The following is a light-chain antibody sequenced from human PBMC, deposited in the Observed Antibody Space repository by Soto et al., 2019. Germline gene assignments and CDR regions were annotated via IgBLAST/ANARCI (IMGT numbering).Light chain of an antibody. Sequence: IQITQSPSSLSASVVDIVTISCLASQGIGNALGWYQQNPGKPTKVLIYGASNLQSGVPPRFSGSGSGTDFTLAISSLQPEDSAPYYCLQDINYLWTLGQGTKVDIK. CDR1: QGIGNA. J-gene: IGKJ1*01. V-gene: IGKV1-6*01. CDR2: GAS. CDR3: LQDINYLWT.